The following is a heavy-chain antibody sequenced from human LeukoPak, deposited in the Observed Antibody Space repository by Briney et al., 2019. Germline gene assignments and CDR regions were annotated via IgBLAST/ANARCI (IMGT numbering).Heavy chain of an antibody. J-gene: IGHJ4*02. CDR2: IYYSGST. CDR3: ARVDRTVTTGYYFDY. D-gene: IGHD4-17*01. CDR1: GGSISSGDYY. Sequence: SETLSLTCTVSGGSISSGDYYWSWIRQPPGKGLEWIGYIYYSGSTCYNPSLKSRVTISVDTSTNQFSLKLSSVTAADTAVYYCARVDRTVTTGYYFDYWGQGTLVTVSS. V-gene: IGHV4-30-4*01.